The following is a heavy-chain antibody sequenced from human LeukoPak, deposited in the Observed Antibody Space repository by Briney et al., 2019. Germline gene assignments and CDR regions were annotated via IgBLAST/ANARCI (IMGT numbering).Heavy chain of an antibody. CDR2: IYTSEST. V-gene: IGHV4-4*07. J-gene: IGHJ3*02. CDR1: GRPLNSYY. CDR3: ARGRYYYDSSGYFAFDI. Sequence: SETLSLTCTVSGRPLNSYYWIWMPQPAGKGLEWIGRIYTSESTNYHPSLKCRATMSVDTSKNKFSVKLSSVTDADTAVYYCARGRYYYDSSGYFAFDIWGQGTMVTVSS. D-gene: IGHD3-22*01.